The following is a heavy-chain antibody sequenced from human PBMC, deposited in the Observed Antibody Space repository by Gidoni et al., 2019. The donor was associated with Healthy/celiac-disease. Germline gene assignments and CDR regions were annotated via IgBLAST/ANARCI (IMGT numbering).Heavy chain of an antibody. J-gene: IGHJ5*02. CDR1: GFTFSSYA. D-gene: IGHD3-10*01. V-gene: IGHV3-23*01. CDR2: ISGSGGST. Sequence: EVQLLESGGGLVQPGGSLRLSCSAPGFTFSSYAMSWVRQAPGKGLEWVSAISGSGGSTYYADSVKGRFTISRDNSKNTLYLQMNSLRAEDTAVYYCGNGGSGSYNWFDPWGQGTLVTVSS. CDR3: GNGGSGSYNWFDP.